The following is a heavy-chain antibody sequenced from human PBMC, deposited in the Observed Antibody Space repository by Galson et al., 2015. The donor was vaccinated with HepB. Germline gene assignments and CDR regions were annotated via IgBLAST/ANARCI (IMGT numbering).Heavy chain of an antibody. V-gene: IGHV3-9*01. CDR3: AKDIVATIMRHYYYYGMDV. Sequence: SLRLSCAASGFTFDDYAMHWVRQAPGKGLEWVSGISWNSGSIGYADSVKGRFTISRDNAKNSLYLQMNSLRAEDTALYYCAKDIVATIMRHYYYYGMDVWGQRTTVTVSS. CDR1: GFTFDDYA. CDR2: ISWNSGSI. J-gene: IGHJ6*02. D-gene: IGHD5-12*01.